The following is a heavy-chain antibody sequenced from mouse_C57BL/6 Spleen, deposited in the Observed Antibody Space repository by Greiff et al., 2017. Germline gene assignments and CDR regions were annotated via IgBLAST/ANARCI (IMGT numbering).Heavy chain of an antibody. CDR1: GFTFSDYG. V-gene: IGHV5-17*01. J-gene: IGHJ1*03. CDR3: ARWIYDGYYWYFDV. Sequence: EVMLVESGGGLVKPGGSLKLSCAASGFTFSDYGMHWVRQAPETGLEWVAYISSGSSTIYYADTVKGRYTISRDNAKNTLCLQMTRLRTEDTAMYYCARWIYDGYYWYFDVWGTGTTVTVAS. D-gene: IGHD2-3*01. CDR2: ISSGSSTI.